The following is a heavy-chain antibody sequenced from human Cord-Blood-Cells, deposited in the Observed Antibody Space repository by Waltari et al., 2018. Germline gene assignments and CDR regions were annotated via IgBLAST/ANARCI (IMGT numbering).Heavy chain of an antibody. D-gene: IGHD1-26*01. CDR2: IYSGGST. CDR1: GFTVSSNY. J-gene: IGHJ4*02. V-gene: IGHV3-53*01. Sequence: EVQLVESGGGLIQPGGSLRLSCAASGFTVSSNYMSWVRQAPGKGLEWVSVIYSGGSTYYADSVKGRFTISRDNSKNTLYLQMNSLRAEDTAVYYCVREFYSGSYYFDYWGQGTLVTVSS. CDR3: VREFYSGSYYFDY.